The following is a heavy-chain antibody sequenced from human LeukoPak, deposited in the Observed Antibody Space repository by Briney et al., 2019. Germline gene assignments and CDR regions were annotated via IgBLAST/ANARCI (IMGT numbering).Heavy chain of an antibody. CDR3: AKNNGWFHLAQ. V-gene: IGHV3-7*03. Sequence: GGSLRLSCAVSGFNFRDHWMDWVRQAPGKGLEWVGHIKTDGSETYYVDSLKGRFNISRDNTNNALYLQMNSLRVEDTAVYYCAKNNGWFHLAQWGQGTLVTVSS. CDR2: IKTDGSET. CDR1: GFNFRDHW. D-gene: IGHD6-19*01. J-gene: IGHJ4*02.